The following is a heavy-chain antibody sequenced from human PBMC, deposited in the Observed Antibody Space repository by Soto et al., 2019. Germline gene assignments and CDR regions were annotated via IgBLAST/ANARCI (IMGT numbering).Heavy chain of an antibody. D-gene: IGHD3-10*01. V-gene: IGHV3-30-3*01. CDR1: GFTFSSYA. J-gene: IGHJ6*02. Sequence: GGSLRLSCAASGFTFSSYAMHWVRQAPGKGLEWVAVTSYDGSNKYYADSVKGRLTISRDNSKNTLYLQMNSLRAEDTAVYYCARVMVRGVIIKRYYYGMDVWGQGTTVTVSS. CDR3: ARVMVRGVIIKRYYYGMDV. CDR2: TSYDGSNK.